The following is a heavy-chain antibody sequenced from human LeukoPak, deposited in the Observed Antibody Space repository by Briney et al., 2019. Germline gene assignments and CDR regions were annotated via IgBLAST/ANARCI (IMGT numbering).Heavy chain of an antibody. V-gene: IGHV1-46*01. CDR1: GYAFTSYY. J-gene: IGHJ5*02. Sequence: ASVKVSCKASGYAFTSYYMHWVRQAPGQGLEWMGIINPSGGSTSYAQKFQGRVTMTRDTSTSTVYMELSSLRSEDTAVYYCARVGGSYYHGSGNLGNRFDPWGQGTLVTVSS. CDR2: INPSGGST. D-gene: IGHD1-26*01. CDR3: ARVGGSYYHGSGNLGNRFDP.